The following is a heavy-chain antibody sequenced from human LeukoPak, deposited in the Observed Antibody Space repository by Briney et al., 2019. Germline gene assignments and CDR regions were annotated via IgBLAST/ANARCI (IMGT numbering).Heavy chain of an antibody. V-gene: IGHV4-34*01. CDR1: GGSFSGYY. J-gene: IGHJ6*04. CDR2: INHSGST. D-gene: IGHD3-10*01. CDR3: ARARGITMVRGVRGKGAHMDV. Sequence: SETLSLTCAVYGGSFSGYYWSWIRQPPGKGLEWIGGINHSGSTNYNPSLKSRVTISVDTSKNQFSLKLSSVTAADTAVYYCARARGITMVRGVRGKGAHMDVWGKGTTVTVSS.